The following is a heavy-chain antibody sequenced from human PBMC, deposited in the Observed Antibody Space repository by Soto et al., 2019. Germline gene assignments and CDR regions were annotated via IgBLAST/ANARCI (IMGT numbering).Heavy chain of an antibody. CDR1: GFTFSTYT. D-gene: IGHD4-17*01. V-gene: IGHV3-30-3*01. J-gene: IGHJ4*02. CDR3: ARDFSTTAPFDY. Sequence: GGSLRLSGAASGFTFSTYTLNWVRQAPGKGLEWVAVISFDESSKFYADSVKGRFTISRDNSKNTLYLQMNSRRAEDTAVYYCARDFSTTAPFDYWGQGTLVTVSS. CDR2: ISFDESSK.